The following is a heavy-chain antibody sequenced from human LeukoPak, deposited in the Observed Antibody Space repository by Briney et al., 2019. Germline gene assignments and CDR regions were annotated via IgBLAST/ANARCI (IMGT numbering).Heavy chain of an antibody. J-gene: IGHJ4*02. CDR2: INPSGGST. D-gene: IGHD3-22*01. CDR1: GYTFTSYY. V-gene: IGHV1-46*01. CDR3: ARDTYDSSGYYYFDFDY. Sequence: ASVKVSCKASGYTFTSYYMHWVRQAPGQGLEWMGIINPSGGSTSYAQKFQGRVTMTRDTSTSTVYMELSSLRSEDTAVYYCARDTYDSSGYYYFDFDYWGQETLVTVSS.